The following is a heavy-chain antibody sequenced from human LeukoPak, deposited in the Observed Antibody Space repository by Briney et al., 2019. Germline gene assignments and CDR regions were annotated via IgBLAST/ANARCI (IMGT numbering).Heavy chain of an antibody. V-gene: IGHV3-30*02. D-gene: IGHD3-3*01. CDR1: GFTFSNYG. CDR2: IRFDGTNT. J-gene: IGHJ6*03. CDR3: AKTSLSDASDHYYYIDV. Sequence: GGSLRLSCAASGFTFSNYGMHWVRQAPGKGLEWVAFIRFDGTNTFYADSVKGRFTISRDNSQNTVSLQVNNLRTEDTALYYCAKTSLSDASDHYYYIDVWGKGTTVTVSS.